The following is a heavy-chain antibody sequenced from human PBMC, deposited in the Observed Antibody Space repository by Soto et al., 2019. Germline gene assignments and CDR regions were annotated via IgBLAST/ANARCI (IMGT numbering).Heavy chain of an antibody. Sequence: EVQLVESGGGLVQPGRSLRLSCAASGFTFDDYAMHWVRHAPGQGLEWVSGISWNVGSIAYADSVKGRFTISRDNAKNSLYLQMNNLRAEDTALYYCAKGVAGWYYFDYWGQGTLVTVAS. CDR2: ISWNVGSI. J-gene: IGHJ4*02. CDR1: GFTFDDYA. V-gene: IGHV3-9*01. D-gene: IGHD3-3*01. CDR3: AKGVAGWYYFDY.